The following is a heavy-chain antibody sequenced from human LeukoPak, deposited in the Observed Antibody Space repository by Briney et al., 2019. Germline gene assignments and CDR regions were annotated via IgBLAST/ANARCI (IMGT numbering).Heavy chain of an antibody. V-gene: IGHV3-23*01. CDR3: AKANGWYGRGHFDL. CDR1: GFTFDSYA. D-gene: IGHD6-19*01. Sequence: VGSLRLSCAASGFTFDSYAMNWVRQAPGKGLEWVSAISGSAASTYYADSVKGRFTISRDNSKNTLYLETNSLRAEDTAVYYCAKANGWYGRGHFDLWGRGTLVSVSS. CDR2: ISGSAAST. J-gene: IGHJ2*01.